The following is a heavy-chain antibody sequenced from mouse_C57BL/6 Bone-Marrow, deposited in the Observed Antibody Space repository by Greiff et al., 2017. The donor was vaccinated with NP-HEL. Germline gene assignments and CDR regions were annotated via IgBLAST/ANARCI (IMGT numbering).Heavy chain of an antibody. Sequence: EVHLVESGPGLVKPSQSLSLTCSVTGYSITSGYYWNWIRQFPGNKLEWMGYISYDGSNNYNPSLKNRISITRDTSKNQFFLKLNSVTTEDTATYYCARNWVWFAYWGQGTLVTVSA. CDR2: ISYDGSN. CDR1: GYSITSGYY. J-gene: IGHJ3*01. D-gene: IGHD4-1*01. V-gene: IGHV3-6*01. CDR3: ARNWVWFAY.